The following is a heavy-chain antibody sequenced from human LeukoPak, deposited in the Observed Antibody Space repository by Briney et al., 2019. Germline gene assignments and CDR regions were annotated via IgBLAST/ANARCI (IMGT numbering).Heavy chain of an antibody. CDR3: AKDGGLWVSAHWGDS. D-gene: IGHD7-27*01. V-gene: IGHV3-23*01. CDR2: ITTSDGNT. CDR1: GFTFSSYT. Sequence: GSLRLSCAASGFTFSSYTMSWVRQAPGKGLEWVSTITTSDGNTYYADSVKGRLTVSRDNSKNTLFLQMNSLRAEDTAVYYCAKDGGLWVSAHWGDSWGRGTLVTVSS. J-gene: IGHJ4*02.